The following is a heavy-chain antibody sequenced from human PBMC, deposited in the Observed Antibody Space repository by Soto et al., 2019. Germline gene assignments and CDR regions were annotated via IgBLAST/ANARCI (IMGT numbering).Heavy chain of an antibody. D-gene: IGHD2-21*02. CDR1: GFTFSSYW. Sequence: EVQLVECGGGLVQPGGSLRLSCAASGFTFSSYWMHWVRQAPGKGLVWVSRINSDGSSTSYADSVKGRFTISRDNAKNTLYLQMNSLRAEDTAVYYCARPRPYCGGDCPDSWGQGTLVTVSS. CDR3: ARPRPYCGGDCPDS. J-gene: IGHJ4*02. V-gene: IGHV3-74*01. CDR2: INSDGSST.